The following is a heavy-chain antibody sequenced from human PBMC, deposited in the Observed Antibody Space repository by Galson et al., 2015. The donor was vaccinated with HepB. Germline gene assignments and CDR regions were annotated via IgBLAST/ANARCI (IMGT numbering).Heavy chain of an antibody. J-gene: IGHJ6*02. CDR1: GFTFSSYS. Sequence: SLRLSCAASGFTFSSYSMNWVRQAPGKGLEWVSYISSSSSTIYYADSVKGRFTISRDNAKNSLYLQMNSLRAEDTAVYYCARDMGSSSYYYGMDVWGQGTTVTVSS. CDR2: ISSSSSTI. CDR3: ARDMGSSSYYYGMDV. V-gene: IGHV3-48*01. D-gene: IGHD3-10*01.